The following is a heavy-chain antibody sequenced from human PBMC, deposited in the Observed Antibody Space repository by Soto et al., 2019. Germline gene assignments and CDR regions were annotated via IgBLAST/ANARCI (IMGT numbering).Heavy chain of an antibody. V-gene: IGHV4-31*03. D-gene: IGHD1-26*01. CDR1: GGSISSGGYY. CDR3: ARASGSYDFDY. CDR2: IFYSGTT. Sequence: PSETLSLTCTVSGGSISSGGYYWSWIRQHPGKGLEWIGYIFYSGTTYYNPSLKSRVTISVDTSKNQFSLKLSSVTAADTAVYYCARASGSYDFDYWGQGTLVTVSS. J-gene: IGHJ4*02.